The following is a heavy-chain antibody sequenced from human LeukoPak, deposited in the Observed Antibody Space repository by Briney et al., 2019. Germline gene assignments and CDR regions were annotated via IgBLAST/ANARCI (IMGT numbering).Heavy chain of an antibody. CDR2: ISAYNGNT. Sequence: GASVKVSCKASGYTFTSYGISWVRQAPGQGHEWMGWISAYNGNTNYAQKLQGRVTMTTDTSTSTAYMELRSLRSDDTAVYYCARAKYCSGGSCYPYYFYYWGQGTLVTVSS. CDR3: ARAKYCSGGSCYPYYFYY. J-gene: IGHJ4*01. D-gene: IGHD2-15*01. CDR1: GYTFTSYG. V-gene: IGHV1-18*01.